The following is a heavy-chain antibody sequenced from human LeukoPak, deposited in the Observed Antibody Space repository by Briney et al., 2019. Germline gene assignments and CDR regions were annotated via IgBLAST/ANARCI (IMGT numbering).Heavy chain of an antibody. CDR1: GFTFRSCA. J-gene: IGHJ4*02. CDR2: ISYDGSNK. Sequence: GVSVRLFCAACGFTFRSCAMQWVRQAPGKGLEWVAVISYDGSNKYYADSVKGRFTISRDNSKNTLYLQMNSLRAEDTAVYYCAHYYGSGSYFLGNYFDYWGQGTLVTVSS. D-gene: IGHD3-10*01. CDR3: AHYYGSGSYFLGNYFDY. V-gene: IGHV3-30*04.